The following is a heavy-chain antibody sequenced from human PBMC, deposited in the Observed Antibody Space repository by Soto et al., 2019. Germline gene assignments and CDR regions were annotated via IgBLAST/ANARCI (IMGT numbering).Heavy chain of an antibody. CDR3: AKDSSFTYYDILAGFDY. CDR2: ISGSGGST. Sequence: EVQLLESGGGLVQPGGSLRLSCAASGFTFSSYAMSWVRQAPGKGLEWVSAISGSGGSTYYADSVKGRFTISRDNSKNTLNLQMNSMGAEDTAVYYCAKDSSFTYYDILAGFDYWGQGTLVTVSS. V-gene: IGHV3-23*01. J-gene: IGHJ4*02. D-gene: IGHD3-9*01. CDR1: GFTFSSYA.